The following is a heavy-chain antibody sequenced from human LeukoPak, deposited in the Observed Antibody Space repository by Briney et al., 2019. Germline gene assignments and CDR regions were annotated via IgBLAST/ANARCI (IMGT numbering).Heavy chain of an antibody. J-gene: IGHJ5*02. CDR3: ARNGGSSTSP. CDR2: IYYSGST. CDR1: GGSISSGGYY. Sequence: SETLSLTCTVSGGSISSGGYYWSWIRQHPGKGLEWIGYIYYSGSTYYNPSLKSRVTISVDTSKNQFSLKLSSVTAADTAVYYCARNGGSSTSPWGQGTLVTVSA. V-gene: IGHV4-31*03. D-gene: IGHD2-2*01.